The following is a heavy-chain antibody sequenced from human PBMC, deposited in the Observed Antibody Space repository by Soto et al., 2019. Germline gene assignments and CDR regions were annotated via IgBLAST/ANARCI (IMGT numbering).Heavy chain of an antibody. CDR3: ASYSNLQRDYYYGMDV. D-gene: IGHD4-4*01. Sequence: SETLSLTCTVSGGSISSGGYYWSWIRQHPGKGLEWIGYIYYSGSTYYNPSLKSRVTISVDTSKNQFSLKLSSVTAADTAVYYCASYSNLQRDYYYGMDVWGQGTTVTVSS. CDR2: IYYSGST. J-gene: IGHJ6*02. V-gene: IGHV4-31*03. CDR1: GGSISSGGYY.